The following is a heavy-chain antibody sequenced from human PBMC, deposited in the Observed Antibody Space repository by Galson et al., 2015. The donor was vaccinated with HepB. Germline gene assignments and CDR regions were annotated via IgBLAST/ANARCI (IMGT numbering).Heavy chain of an antibody. J-gene: IGHJ6*02. CDR1: GFTFSSYA. CDR2: ISYDGPT. Sequence: SLRLSCAASGFTFSSYAMHWVRQAPGKGLEWVAIISYDGPTYYADSVKGRFIISRDNSKNTLYLQMDSLRAEDTAVYYCAKGDYYGSGTYRSPYYYYAMDAWGQGTAVTVSS. V-gene: IGHV3-30*14. D-gene: IGHD3-10*01. CDR3: AKGDYYGSGTYRSPYYYYAMDA.